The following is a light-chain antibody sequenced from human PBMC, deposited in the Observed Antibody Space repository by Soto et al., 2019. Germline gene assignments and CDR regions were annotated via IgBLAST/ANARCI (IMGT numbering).Light chain of an antibody. CDR2: DVS. CDR1: SSDVGGYNF. CDR3: CSYAGRDTLGM. Sequence: QSALIQPRSVSGSPGQSVTISCTGTSSDVGGYNFVSWYQQHPGKVPRLMIYDVSKRPSGVPDRFSGSKSGNTASLTISGLLLEDDADYYCCSYAGRDTLGMFGGGTKLTVL. J-gene: IGLJ3*02. V-gene: IGLV2-11*01.